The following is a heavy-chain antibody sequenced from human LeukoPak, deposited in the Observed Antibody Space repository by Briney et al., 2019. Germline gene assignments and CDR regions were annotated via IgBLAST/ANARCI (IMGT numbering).Heavy chain of an antibody. CDR1: GFTFSSFA. CDR2: ISGSGGST. D-gene: IGHD1-26*01. J-gene: IGHJ3*01. V-gene: IGHV3-23*01. Sequence: GGSLRLSCAASGFTFSSFAMSWVRQAPGKGLEWVSAISGSGGSTFYADSVKGRFTISRDTSNNSLYLQMNSLRTEDTAVYYCVRAIVGASVAFDFWGQGTLVTVSS. CDR3: VRAIVGASVAFDF.